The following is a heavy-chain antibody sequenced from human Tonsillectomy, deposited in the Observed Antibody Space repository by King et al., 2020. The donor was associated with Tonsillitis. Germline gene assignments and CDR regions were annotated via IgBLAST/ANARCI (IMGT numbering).Heavy chain of an antibody. J-gene: IGHJ1*01. CDR1: A. CDR3: VRGQPSSGYDYTY. Sequence: AMHWVRQAPGKGLEWVAVMTFHGSNKYYAASVKGRFTISRDNSKNTLYLQLNSLRPEDTAGYYCVRGQPSSGYDYTYWGQGTLLTVSS. CDR2: MTFHGSNK. D-gene: IGHD5-12*01. V-gene: IGHV3-30*04.